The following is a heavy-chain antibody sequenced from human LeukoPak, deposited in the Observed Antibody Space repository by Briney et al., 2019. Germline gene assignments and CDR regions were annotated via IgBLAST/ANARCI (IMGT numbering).Heavy chain of an antibody. J-gene: IGHJ5*02. CDR2: IYYSGST. V-gene: IGHV4-31*03. CDR3: ARHESEEGWFDP. Sequence: SQTLSLTCTVSGGSISSGGYYWSWIRQHPGKGLEWIGYIYYSGSTYYNPSLKSRVTISVDTSKNQFSLKLSSVTAADTAVYYCARHESEEGWFDPWGQGTLVTVSS. CDR1: GGSISSGGYY.